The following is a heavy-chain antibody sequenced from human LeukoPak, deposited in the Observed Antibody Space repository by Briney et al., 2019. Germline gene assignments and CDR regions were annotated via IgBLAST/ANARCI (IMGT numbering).Heavy chain of an antibody. V-gene: IGHV4-59*01. CDR1: GGSLTNYY. Sequence: PQTLSLTCSVSGGSLTNYYWSWIRQPPGQGVEWMGNIYYSGITNYNPSLKSRVSISVDTSKTQFSLKLSSVTAAATAVYYCARSVRRTSWPQTRIYYYYYMDVWGKGTTVTVSS. CDR3: ARSVRRTSWPQTRIYYYYYMDV. J-gene: IGHJ6*03. D-gene: IGHD2-2*01. CDR2: IYYSGIT.